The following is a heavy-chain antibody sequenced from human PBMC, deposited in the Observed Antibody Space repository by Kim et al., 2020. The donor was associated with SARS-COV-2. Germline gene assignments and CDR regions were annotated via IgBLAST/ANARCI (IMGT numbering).Heavy chain of an antibody. Sequence: SETLSLTCTVSGGSISSSSYYWGWIRQPPGKGLEWIGSIYYSGSTYYNPSLKSRVTISVDTSKNQFSLKLSSVTAADTAVYYCASPSPALRTYYDILTGYYPRLGYYGMDVWGQGTTVTVSS. CDR3: ASPSPALRTYYDILTGYYPRLGYYGMDV. D-gene: IGHD3-9*01. CDR1: GGSISSSSYY. CDR2: IYYSGST. V-gene: IGHV4-39*01. J-gene: IGHJ6*02.